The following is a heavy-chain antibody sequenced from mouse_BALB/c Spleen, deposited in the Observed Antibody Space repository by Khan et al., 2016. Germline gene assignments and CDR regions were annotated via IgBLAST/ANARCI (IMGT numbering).Heavy chain of an antibody. CDR2: ISYSGTT. V-gene: IGHV3-2*02. CDR1: GFSITSDYA. CDR3: VRSLFYYAMDY. J-gene: IGHJ4*01. Sequence: EVQLQASGPGLVKPSQSLSLTCTVAGFSITSDYAWNWIRQFPRNKLEWMGYISYSGTTRYTPSLKSRISITRDTSKNQFFLQLNSVTTEDTATYYCVRSLFYYAMDYWGQGTSVTVSS.